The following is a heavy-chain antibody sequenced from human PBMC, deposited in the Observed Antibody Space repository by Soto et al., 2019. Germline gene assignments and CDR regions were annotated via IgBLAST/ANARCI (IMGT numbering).Heavy chain of an antibody. V-gene: IGHV3-66*01. J-gene: IGHJ6*03. CDR3: ARGGAYGSGSYYNFFGPIGPGYYMDV. CDR2: IYSGGST. D-gene: IGHD3-10*01. CDR1: GFTVSSNY. Sequence: GGSLRLSCAASGFTVSSNYMSWVRQAPGKGLEWVSVIYSGGSTYYADSVKGRFTISRDNSKNTLYLQMNSLRAEDTAVYYCARGGAYGSGSYYNFFGPIGPGYYMDVWGKGTTVTVSS.